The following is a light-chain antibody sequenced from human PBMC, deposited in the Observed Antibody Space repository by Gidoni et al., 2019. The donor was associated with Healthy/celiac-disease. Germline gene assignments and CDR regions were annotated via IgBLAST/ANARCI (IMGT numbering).Light chain of an antibody. CDR2: GAS. Sequence: EIVLTQSPGTLSWSPGERATLSCRASQSVSSSYLAWYQQKPGLAPRLLIYGASSRATGIPDRFSGSGSGTDFTLTISRLEPEDFAVYYCQQYGSSPPVTFGQGTKLEIK. CDR3: QQYGSSPPVT. V-gene: IGKV3-20*01. CDR1: QSVSSSY. J-gene: IGKJ2*01.